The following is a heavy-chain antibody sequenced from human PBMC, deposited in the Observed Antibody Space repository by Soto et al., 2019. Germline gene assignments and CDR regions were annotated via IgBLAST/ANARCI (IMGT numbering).Heavy chain of an antibody. J-gene: IGHJ5*01. CDR2: ISSSGSTI. CDR3: ARDEAVAATRQVWFVP. V-gene: IGHV3-11*01. D-gene: IGHD2-15*01. Sequence: GGSLRLSCAASGFTFSDYYMSWIRQAPGKGLEWVSYISSSGSTIYYADSVKGRFTISRDNAKNSLYLQMNSLRAEDTAVYYCARDEAVAATRQVWFVPWGQGALDTVYS. CDR1: GFTFSDYY.